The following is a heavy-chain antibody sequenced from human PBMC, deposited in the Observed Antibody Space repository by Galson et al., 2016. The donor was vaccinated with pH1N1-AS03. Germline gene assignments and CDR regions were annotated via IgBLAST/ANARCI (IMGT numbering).Heavy chain of an antibody. D-gene: IGHD5-24*01. V-gene: IGHV4-34*01. J-gene: IGHJ3*02. CDR1: GGSFSGYF. Sequence: ETLSLTCAVYGGSFSGYFWAWIRQPPGMGLEWIGDINHIGGANYNPSLKSRVTLSADRSKNQFSLKLYSVTAADTAVYYCARIHPELPDIWGQGTLVNV. CDR3: ARIHPELPDI. CDR2: INHIGGA.